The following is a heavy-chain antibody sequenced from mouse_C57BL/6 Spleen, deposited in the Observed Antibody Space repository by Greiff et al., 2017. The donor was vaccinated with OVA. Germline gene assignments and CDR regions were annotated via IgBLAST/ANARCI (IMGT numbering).Heavy chain of an antibody. CDR2: IYPGSGNT. D-gene: IGHD5-1*01. J-gene: IGHJ4*01. CDR3: ARVYPYYYAMDY. CDR1: GYTFTDYY. Sequence: VQLQESGAELVRPGASVKLSCKASGYTFTDYYINWVKQRPGQGLEWIARIYPGSGNTYYNEKFKGKATLTAEKSSSTAYMQLSSLTSEDSAVYFCARVYPYYYAMDYWGQGTSVTVSS. V-gene: IGHV1-76*01.